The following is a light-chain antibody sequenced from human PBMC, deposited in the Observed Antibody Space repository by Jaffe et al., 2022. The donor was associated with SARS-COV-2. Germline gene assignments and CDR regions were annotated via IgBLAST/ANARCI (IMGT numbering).Light chain of an antibody. CDR2: DTS. V-gene: IGKV3-11*01. CDR3: HQRYSWPLT. J-gene: IGKJ4*01. CDR1: QSVSKF. Sequence: EIVLTQSPATLSLSPGERATLSCRASQSVSKFLAWYQQKPGQAPSLLIYDTSNRATGIPARFSGSGSGTDFTLTINSIEPEDFAVYYCHQRYSWPLTFGGGTKVEIK.